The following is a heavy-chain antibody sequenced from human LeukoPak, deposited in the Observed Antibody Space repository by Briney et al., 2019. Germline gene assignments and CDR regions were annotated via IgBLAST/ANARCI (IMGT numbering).Heavy chain of an antibody. J-gene: IGHJ4*02. CDR2: FYYSGST. CDR1: GGSFSGYY. CDR3: ATSGRIEDFDY. V-gene: IGHV4-34*01. Sequence: ASETLSLTCAVYGGSFSGYYWNWIRQPPGKGLEWIGSFYYSGSTYCNPSLKSRVTISVDTSKNQFSLKLSFVTAADTAVYYCATSGRIEDFDYWGQGTLVTVSS. D-gene: IGHD1-26*01.